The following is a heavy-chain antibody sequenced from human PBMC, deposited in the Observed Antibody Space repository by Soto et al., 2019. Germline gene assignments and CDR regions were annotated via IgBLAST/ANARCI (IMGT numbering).Heavy chain of an antibody. J-gene: IGHJ6*03. Sequence: EVQLVQSGAEVKKPGESLKISCKGSGYSFTSYWIGWVRQMPGKGLEWMGIIYPGDSDTRYSPSFQGQVTISADKSISTAYLQWSSLKASDTAMYYCARQGGYCSGGSCYVDYYYYMDVWGKGTTVTVSS. V-gene: IGHV5-51*01. CDR2: IYPGDSDT. D-gene: IGHD2-15*01. CDR1: GYSFTSYW. CDR3: ARQGGYCSGGSCYVDYYYYMDV.